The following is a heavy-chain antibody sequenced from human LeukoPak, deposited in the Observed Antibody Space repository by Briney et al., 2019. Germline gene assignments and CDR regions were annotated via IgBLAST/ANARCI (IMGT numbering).Heavy chain of an antibody. CDR1: GFTFSSYA. Sequence: QPGGSLRLSCAASGFTFSSYAMSWVRQAPGKGLEWVSAISGSGGSTYYADSVKGRFTISRDNSKNTLYLQMNSLRAEDTAVYYCAKDRPNVPLPGDYYYGMDVWGQGTTVTVSS. D-gene: IGHD2-8*01. CDR2: ISGSGGST. J-gene: IGHJ6*02. CDR3: AKDRPNVPLPGDYYYGMDV. V-gene: IGHV3-23*01.